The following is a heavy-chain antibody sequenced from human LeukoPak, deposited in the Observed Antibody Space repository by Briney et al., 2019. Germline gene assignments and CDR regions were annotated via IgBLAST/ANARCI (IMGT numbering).Heavy chain of an antibody. CDR2: INPNSGGT. CDR3: ARSTLYYYYCMDV. CDR1: GYTFSGYY. V-gene: IGHV1-2*02. D-gene: IGHD5/OR15-5a*01. J-gene: IGHJ6*03. Sequence: ASVKVSCKASGYTFSGYYMHWVRQAPGQGLEWMGWINPNSGGTKYAQKFQGRVTMTRDTSISTAYMELSRLRSDDTAVYYCARSTLYYYYCMDVWGKGTTVTISS.